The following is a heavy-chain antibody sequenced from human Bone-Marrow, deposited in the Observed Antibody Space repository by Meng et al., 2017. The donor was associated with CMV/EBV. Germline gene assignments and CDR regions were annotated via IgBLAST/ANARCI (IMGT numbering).Heavy chain of an antibody. CDR3: TSQSVFWIEYGYYYYGMDV. J-gene: IGHJ6*02. CDR1: GFTFSNAW. V-gene: IGHV3-15*01. CDR2: IKGKTDGGTK. Sequence: GGSLRLSCAASGFTFSNAWMSWVRQAPGKGLEWVGRIKGKTDGGTKDYAAPVKGRFTISRDDSKNTLYLQMNSLKTEDTAVYYCTSQSVFWIEYGYYYYGMDVWGQGTTVTVSS. D-gene: IGHD3-3*01.